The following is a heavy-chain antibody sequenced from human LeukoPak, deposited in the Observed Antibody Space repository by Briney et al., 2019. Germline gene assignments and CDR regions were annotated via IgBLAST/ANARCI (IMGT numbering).Heavy chain of an antibody. J-gene: IGHJ4*02. CDR2: ISGSGGST. D-gene: IGHD6-13*01. CDR3: ASGRGYSQVVVAAPGGY. CDR1: GFTFSSYA. V-gene: IGHV3-23*01. Sequence: PGGSLRLSCAASGFTFSSYAMSWVRQAPGKGLEWVSAISGSGGSTYYADSVKGRFTISRDNSKNSLYLQMNSLRAEDTAVYYCASGRGYSQVVVAAPGGYWGQGTLVTVSS.